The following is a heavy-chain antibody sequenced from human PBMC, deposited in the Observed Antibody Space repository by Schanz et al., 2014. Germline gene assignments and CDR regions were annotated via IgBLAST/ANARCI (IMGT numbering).Heavy chain of an antibody. D-gene: IGHD1-20*01. V-gene: IGHV3-48*04. CDR2: VSRSTPDI. CDR3: ANNWNLDY. J-gene: IGHJ4*02. Sequence: EVQLLESGGGLVQPGGSLRLSCAASGFTFSSYAMTWVRQAPGMGLEWVSYVSRSTPDIYYADSVKGRFTISRDNAKRSLFLQMNSLRVEDTAVYYCANNWNLDYWGQGTLVTVSS. CDR1: GFTFSSYA.